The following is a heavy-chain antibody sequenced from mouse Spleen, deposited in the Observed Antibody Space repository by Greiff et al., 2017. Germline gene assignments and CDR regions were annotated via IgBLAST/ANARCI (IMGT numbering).Heavy chain of an antibody. CDR1: GYTFTSYW. CDR3: ARKEGFYGYDGGDYFDY. Sequence: QVQLQQPGAELVKPGASVKMSCKASGYTFTSYWITWVKQRPGQGLEWIGDIYPGSGSTNYNEKFKSKATLTVDTSSSTAYMQLSSLTSEDSAVYYCARKEGFYGYDGGDYFDYWGQGTTLTVSS. CDR2: IYPGSGST. V-gene: IGHV1-55*01. J-gene: IGHJ2*01. D-gene: IGHD2-2*01.